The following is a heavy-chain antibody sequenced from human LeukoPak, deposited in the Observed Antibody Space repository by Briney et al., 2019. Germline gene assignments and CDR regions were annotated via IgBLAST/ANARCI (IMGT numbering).Heavy chain of an antibody. D-gene: IGHD3-22*01. CDR1: GYSFMTYW. V-gene: IGHV5-51*01. CDR2: IYPGDSAT. Sequence: GESLKISCQASGYSFMTYWIGWLRQMPGKGLEWVAIIYPGDSATNYSPSFKDQVTISADKSINTSYLHWRSLKASDTAMYYCARFSMIDTFDIWGLGTVVTVSS. CDR3: ARFSMIDTFDI. J-gene: IGHJ3*02.